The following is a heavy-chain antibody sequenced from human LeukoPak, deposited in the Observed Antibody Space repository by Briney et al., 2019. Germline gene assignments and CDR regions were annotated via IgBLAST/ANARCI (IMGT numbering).Heavy chain of an antibody. D-gene: IGHD4-23*01. V-gene: IGHV4-59*01. CDR1: GGSISSYY. CDR2: IYYSGYT. Sequence: SETLSLTCTVSGGSISSYYWSWIRQPPGKGLKWIGNIYYSGYTTYSPSLRSRVTISVDTSKNQFSLKLSSVTAADTAVYYCARVNGRNYYFDYWGQGTLVTVSS. CDR3: ARVNGRNYYFDY. J-gene: IGHJ4*02.